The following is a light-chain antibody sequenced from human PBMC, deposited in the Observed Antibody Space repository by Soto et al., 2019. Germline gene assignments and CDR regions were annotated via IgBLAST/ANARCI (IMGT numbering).Light chain of an antibody. CDR1: QGISSW. CDR2: DAS. Sequence: DIQMTQSPSTLSASVGDRVTITCRASQGISSWLAWYQQKPGKAPKLLIYDASSLERGVPSRFSGSGSGTEFTLTISSLQPDDFATYYCQQYNSYLTFGGGTKVEIK. V-gene: IGKV1-5*01. CDR3: QQYNSYLT. J-gene: IGKJ4*01.